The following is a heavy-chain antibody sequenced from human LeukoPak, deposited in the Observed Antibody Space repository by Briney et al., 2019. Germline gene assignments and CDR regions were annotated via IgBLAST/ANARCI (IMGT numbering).Heavy chain of an antibody. CDR2: IYYSGST. J-gene: IGHJ4*02. Sequence: TSETLSLTCTVSGGSISSSSYYWGWIRQPPGKGLEWIGSIYYSGSTYYNPSLKSRVTISEDTSKNQFSLKLSSVTAADTAVYYCARDSFKGDYGIPLGYWGQGTLVTVSS. V-gene: IGHV4-39*02. D-gene: IGHD4-17*01. CDR3: ARDSFKGDYGIPLGY. CDR1: GGSISSSSYY.